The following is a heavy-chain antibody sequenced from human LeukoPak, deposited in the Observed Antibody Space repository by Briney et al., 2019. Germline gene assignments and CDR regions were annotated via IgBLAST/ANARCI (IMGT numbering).Heavy chain of an antibody. V-gene: IGHV3-53*01. CDR2: IYSGGST. CDR3: ARSITMVRDAFDI. CDR1: GFTVSSNY. J-gene: IGHJ3*02. Sequence: GGSLRLSCAASGFTVSSNYMSWVRQAPGKGLEWVSVIYSGGSTYYADSVKGRFTISRDNSKNTLYLQMNSLRAEDTAVYYCARSITMVRDAFDIWGQGTMVTVSS. D-gene: IGHD3-10*01.